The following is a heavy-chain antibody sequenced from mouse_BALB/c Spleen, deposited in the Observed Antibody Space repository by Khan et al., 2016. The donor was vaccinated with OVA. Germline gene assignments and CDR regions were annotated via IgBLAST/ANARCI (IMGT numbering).Heavy chain of an antibody. V-gene: IGHV5-9*02. CDR3: TRPSYYGDSGFTY. CDR1: GFAFNSYD. J-gene: IGHJ3*01. Sequence: EVKLVESGGGLVKPGGSLTLSCEVSGFAFNSYDMSWVRQTPEKRLEWVATISSTGTYTYYPDCVKGRFSISRDTARNTLYLQMSSLRSEDTAFYYCTRPSYYGDSGFTYWGQGTLVSVSA. CDR2: ISSTGTYT. D-gene: IGHD2-13*01.